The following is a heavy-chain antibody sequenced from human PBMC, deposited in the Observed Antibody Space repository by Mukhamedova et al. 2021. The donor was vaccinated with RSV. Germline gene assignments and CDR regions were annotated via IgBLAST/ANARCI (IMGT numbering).Heavy chain of an antibody. J-gene: IGHJ4*02. CDR3: ACSRTFDY. D-gene: IGHD2-2*01. CDR2: IKQDGSEK. Sequence: VRQAPGKGLEWVANIKQDGSEKYYVDSVKGRFTISRDNAKNSLYLQMNSLRAEDTAVYYCACSRTFDYWGQGTLVTVSS. V-gene: IGHV3-7*03.